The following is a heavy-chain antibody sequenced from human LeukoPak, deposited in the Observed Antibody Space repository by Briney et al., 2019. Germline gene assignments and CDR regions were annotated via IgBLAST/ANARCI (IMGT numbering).Heavy chain of an antibody. CDR1: GYSTSSGYY. Sequence: SETLSLTCTVSGYSTSSGYYWGWIRQPPGKGLEWIGSIYHSGSTYYNPSLKSRVTISVDTSKNQFSLKLSSVTAADTAVYYCASVIAVAGFDYWGQGTLVTVSS. CDR3: ASVIAVAGFDY. J-gene: IGHJ4*02. CDR2: IYHSGST. V-gene: IGHV4-38-2*02. D-gene: IGHD6-19*01.